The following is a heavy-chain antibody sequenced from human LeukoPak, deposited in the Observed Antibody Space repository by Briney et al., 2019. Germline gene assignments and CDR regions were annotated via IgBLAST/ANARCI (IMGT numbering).Heavy chain of an antibody. D-gene: IGHD2-2*01. CDR2: IYSGGST. CDR3: ARAPPYCNSTSCYLYDY. CDR1: GFTVSSNY. Sequence: HPGGSLRLSCAASGFTVSSNYMSWVRQAPGKGLEWVSVIYSGGSTYYADSVKGRFTISRDNSKNTLYLQMNSLRAEDTAVYYCARAPPYCNSTSCYLYDYWGQGTLVTVSS. V-gene: IGHV3-66*01. J-gene: IGHJ4*02.